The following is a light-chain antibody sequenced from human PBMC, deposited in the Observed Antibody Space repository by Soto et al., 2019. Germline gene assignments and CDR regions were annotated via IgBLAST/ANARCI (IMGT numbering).Light chain of an antibody. V-gene: IGKV3-11*01. J-gene: IGKJ4*01. Sequence: EIVMTHSPPALSVSPGERATLSCRASQSISTYLHWYQQKPGQAPRLLIYDASYRATGIPARFSGVGSGTDFTLTISSLEPEDFAFYYCQQRSNWPLTFGGGTKVDIK. CDR1: QSISTY. CDR3: QQRSNWPLT. CDR2: DAS.